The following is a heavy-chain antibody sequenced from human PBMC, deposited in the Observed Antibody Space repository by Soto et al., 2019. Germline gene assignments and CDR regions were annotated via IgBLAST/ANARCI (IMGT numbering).Heavy chain of an antibody. J-gene: IGHJ4*02. D-gene: IGHD1-1*01. V-gene: IGHV3-23*01. CDR2: ITNGGRT. CDR1: GFPFSSYA. CDR3: AKEGPTTHYYFDY. Sequence: GGSLRLSCAASGFPFSSYAMSWVRQAPGKGLEWVSAITNGGRTYYSDSVKGRFTLYRDDSKNTLYLQMDSLRVEDTAAYYCAKEGPTTHYYFDYWGQGTLVTVS.